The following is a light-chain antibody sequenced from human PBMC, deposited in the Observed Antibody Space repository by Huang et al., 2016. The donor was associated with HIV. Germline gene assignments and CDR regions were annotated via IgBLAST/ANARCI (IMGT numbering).Light chain of an antibody. J-gene: IGKJ3*01. CDR2: LAS. CDR3: QQYFLTPFT. Sequence: DIVMTQSPDSLAVSLGERATINCKSSQSVLYSSNNKNYLAWYQNKPGQPPKLLIYLASTRESGVPDRFSGSGSGTHFTLTISSLQAEDVAVYYCQQYFLTPFTFGPGTKVDIK. V-gene: IGKV4-1*01. CDR1: QSVLYSSNNKNY.